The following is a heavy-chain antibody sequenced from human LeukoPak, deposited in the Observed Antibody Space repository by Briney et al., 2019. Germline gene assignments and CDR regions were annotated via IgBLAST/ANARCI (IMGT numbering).Heavy chain of an antibody. CDR3: ARGSSGTAVRGISWAWFDP. D-gene: IGHD3-10*01. Sequence: PGGSVRLSCAASGFMFSDYFMSWIRQAPGTGLQWVANIKPDGGEKYYVDSVKGRFTISRDNAKNSLYLEMNSLRPEDTAVYYCARGSSGTAVRGISWAWFDPWGQGTLDTVSS. V-gene: IGHV3-7*05. CDR2: IKPDGGEK. CDR1: GFMFSDYF. J-gene: IGHJ5*02.